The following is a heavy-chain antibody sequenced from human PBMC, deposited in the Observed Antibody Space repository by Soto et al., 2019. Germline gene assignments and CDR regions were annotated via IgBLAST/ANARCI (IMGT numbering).Heavy chain of an antibody. CDR3: ARGPVVTPFVDY. J-gene: IGHJ4*02. CDR2: IYYSGST. Sequence: KPSETLSLTCTVSGGSVTSGNYYWSCIRQPPGKGLEWIGHIYYSGSTNYNPSLKSRVTISVDASKNQFSLKLSSVTAADTAIYYCARGPVVTPFVDYWGQGTLVTVSS. CDR1: GGSVTSGNYY. D-gene: IGHD2-21*02. V-gene: IGHV4-61*01.